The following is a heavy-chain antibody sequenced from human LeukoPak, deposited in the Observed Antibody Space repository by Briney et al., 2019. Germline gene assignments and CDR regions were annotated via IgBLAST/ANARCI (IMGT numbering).Heavy chain of an antibody. D-gene: IGHD6-19*01. Sequence: GASVKVSCKASGYTFTSYGISWVRQAPGQGLEWMGWISAYNGNTNYAQKLQGRVTMTTDTSTSTAYMELRSLRSDDTAAYYCARDAGVGIYSSGWYVYWGQGTLVTVSS. V-gene: IGHV1-18*01. CDR1: GYTFTSYG. CDR3: ARDAGVGIYSSGWYVY. J-gene: IGHJ4*02. CDR2: ISAYNGNT.